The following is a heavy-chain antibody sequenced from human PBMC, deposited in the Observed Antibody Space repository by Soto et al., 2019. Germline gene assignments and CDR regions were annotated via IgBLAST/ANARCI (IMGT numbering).Heavy chain of an antibody. CDR1: GYTFTSYG. Sequence: ASVKVSGKASGYTFTSYGISWVLQAPGQGLEWMGWISAYNGNTNYAQKLQGRVTMTTDTSTSTAYMELRSLRSDDTAVYYCARIKGRYSNYYYYMDVWGKGTTVTVSS. CDR2: ISAYNGNT. V-gene: IGHV1-18*01. CDR3: ARIKGRYSNYYYYMDV. J-gene: IGHJ6*03. D-gene: IGHD2-15*01.